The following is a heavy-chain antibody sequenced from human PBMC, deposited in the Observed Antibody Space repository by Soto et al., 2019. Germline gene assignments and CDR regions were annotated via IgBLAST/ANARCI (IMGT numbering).Heavy chain of an antibody. CDR2: SSAHNGDT. D-gene: IGHD3-3*01. CDR1: GYNFANYG. V-gene: IGHV1-18*01. CDR3: ARDAAYNDFWGGVMELYSYNMDV. J-gene: IGHJ6*02. Sequence: QVQLVQSEAEVKKPGASLKVSCRASGYNFANYGISWVRQAPGQGLAWMGWSSAHNGDTKYAQKVQGRVTMTADTSTSTAYIEMWSLRSDDTAVYYCARDAAYNDFWGGVMELYSYNMDVWGQGTTVTV.